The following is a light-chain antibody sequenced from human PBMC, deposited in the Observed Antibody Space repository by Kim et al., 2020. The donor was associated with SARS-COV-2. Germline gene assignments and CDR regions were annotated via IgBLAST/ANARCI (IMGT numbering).Light chain of an antibody. J-gene: IGKJ2*01. CDR3: QQYGDSPYT. CDR1: QSVSSNY. CDR2: GAS. Sequence: LSPGERATRSCRASQSVSSNYLAWYQQKPGQAPRLLIYGASNRATGSPDRFSGSGSGTDFTLTISRLEPEDFAVYFCQQYGDSPYTFGQGTKLEI. V-gene: IGKV3-20*01.